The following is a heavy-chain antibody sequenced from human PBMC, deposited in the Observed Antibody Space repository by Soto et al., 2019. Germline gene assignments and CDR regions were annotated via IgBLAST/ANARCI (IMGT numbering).Heavy chain of an antibody. Sequence: QITLKKSGPTLVKPTQPLTLTCTFSGFSLNTPGVRVAWIRQPPGKALEWLALIYWDDDRRYSPSLKGRLTITKDTSKNQVILTMTNMAPVDTATYYCAHTNPEDYGDSFDYWGQGTLVTVSS. CDR2: IYWDDDR. V-gene: IGHV2-5*02. CDR1: GFSLNTPGVR. J-gene: IGHJ4*02. D-gene: IGHD4-17*01. CDR3: AHTNPEDYGDSFDY.